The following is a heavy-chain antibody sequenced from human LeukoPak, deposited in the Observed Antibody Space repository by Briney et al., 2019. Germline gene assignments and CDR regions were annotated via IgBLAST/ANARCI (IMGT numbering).Heavy chain of an antibody. Sequence: SETLSLTCTVSGGSISSYYWSWIRQPPGKGLEWIGYIYYSGSTNYNPSLKSRVTISVDTSKNQFSLKLSSVTAADTAVYYCARTSELVPLDYWGQGTLVTVSS. CDR2: IYYSGST. CDR1: GGSISSYY. V-gene: IGHV4-59*12. D-gene: IGHD6-13*01. CDR3: ARTSELVPLDY. J-gene: IGHJ4*02.